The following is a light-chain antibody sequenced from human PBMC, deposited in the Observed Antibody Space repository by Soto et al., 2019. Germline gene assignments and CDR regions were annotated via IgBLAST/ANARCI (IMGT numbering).Light chain of an antibody. J-gene: IGLJ2*01. CDR3: SSYTSSNTLI. Sequence: QSVLTQPPSVSGSPGQSVTISCTGTSSDIGAYNRVSWYQQPPGTAPKLMIYEVRDRTSGVPDRFSGSKSGNTASLTISGLQAEDEADSYCSSYTSSNTLIFGGGTKLTVL. CDR1: SSDIGAYNR. V-gene: IGLV2-18*02. CDR2: EVR.